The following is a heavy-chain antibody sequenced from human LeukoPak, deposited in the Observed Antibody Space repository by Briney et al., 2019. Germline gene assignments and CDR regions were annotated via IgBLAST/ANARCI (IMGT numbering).Heavy chain of an antibody. V-gene: IGHV3-23*01. D-gene: IGHD6-19*01. CDR1: GFTFSSYA. J-gene: IGHJ3*02. CDR2: ISGSGDST. Sequence: GGSLRLSCAASGFTFSSYAMNWARQAPGTGLEWVSLISGSGDSTDYADSVKGRFTISRDNSKNTLYLQINSLRADDTAVYYCAKRTVAGTGRGFDIWGQGTLVTVSS. CDR3: AKRTVAGTGRGFDI.